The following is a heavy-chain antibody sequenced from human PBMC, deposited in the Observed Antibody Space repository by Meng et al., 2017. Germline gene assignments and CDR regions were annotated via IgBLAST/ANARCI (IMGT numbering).Heavy chain of an antibody. CDR2: ISGSGGST. D-gene: IGHD3-10*01. J-gene: IGHJ4*02. Sequence: GGSLKISCAASGFTFSSYAMSWVRQAPGKGLEWVSAISGSGGSTYYADSVKGRFTISRDNSKNTLYLQMNSLRAEDTAVYYCAKDRRFGKDYWGQGTLVTVSS. V-gene: IGHV3-23*01. CDR1: GFTFSSYA. CDR3: AKDRRFGKDY.